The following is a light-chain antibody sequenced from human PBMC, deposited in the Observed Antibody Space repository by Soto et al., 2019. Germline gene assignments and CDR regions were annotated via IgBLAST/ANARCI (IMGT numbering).Light chain of an antibody. V-gene: IGLV2-11*01. CDR3: CSYAGSSFWV. CDR2: DVT. CDR1: SSDVGNYNY. J-gene: IGLJ3*02. Sequence: QSALTQPRSVSGSPGQSVTISCTGTSSDVGNYNYVSWYQQHPGKAPKLMIYDVTKRPSGVPDRFSGSKSVNTASLTISGLQAEDEADYYCCSYAGSSFWVFGGGTKVTVL.